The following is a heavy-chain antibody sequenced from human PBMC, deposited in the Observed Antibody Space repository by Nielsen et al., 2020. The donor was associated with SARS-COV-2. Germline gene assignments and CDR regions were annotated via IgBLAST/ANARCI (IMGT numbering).Heavy chain of an antibody. CDR2: IYYSGST. CDR1: GGSISSGDYY. CDR3: ARGKATYGYYYYGMDV. V-gene: IGHV4-30-4*01. J-gene: IGHJ6*02. D-gene: IGHD1-26*01. Sequence: SCTVSGGSISSGDYYWSWIRQPPGKGLEWIGYIYYSGSTYYNPSLKSRVTISVDTSKNQFSLKLSSVTAADTALYYCARGKATYGYYYYGMDVWGQGTTVTVSS.